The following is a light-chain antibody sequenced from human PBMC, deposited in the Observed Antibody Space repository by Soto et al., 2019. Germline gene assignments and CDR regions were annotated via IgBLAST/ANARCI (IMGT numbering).Light chain of an antibody. V-gene: IGKV3-15*01. CDR2: DAS. J-gene: IGKJ4*01. CDR3: QQYNNWPLT. Sequence: EIVMTQSPATLSVSPGERATLSCRASQNLSSNLAWYQQKPGQAPRLLIYDASTRATGIPARFSGSGSGTEFTLTISSLQSEDFAVYYCQQYNNWPLTFGGGTKVEIK. CDR1: QNLSSN.